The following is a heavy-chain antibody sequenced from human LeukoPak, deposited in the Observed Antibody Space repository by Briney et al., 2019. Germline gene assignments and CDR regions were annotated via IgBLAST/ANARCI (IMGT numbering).Heavy chain of an antibody. D-gene: IGHD6-19*01. CDR2: FFSDTGKT. CDR1: GFSFSIYA. CDR3: AKDMKQWLESFIDY. Sequence: GGSLRLSCAASGFSFSIYAMDWVRQAPGKGLEWVSTFFSDTGKTDYADSVKGRFTISRDNAKNSLYPQMNSLRAEDTALYYCAKDMKQWLESFIDYWGQGTLVTVSS. V-gene: IGHV3-9*01. J-gene: IGHJ4*02.